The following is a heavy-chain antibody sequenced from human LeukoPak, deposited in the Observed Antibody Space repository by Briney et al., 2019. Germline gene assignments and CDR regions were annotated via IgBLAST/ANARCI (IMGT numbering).Heavy chain of an antibody. CDR3: GRVRGYNWNYEGYYYGMDV. CDR2: ISAYNGDT. CDR1: GYTFTSYG. D-gene: IGHD1-7*01. J-gene: IGHJ6*02. V-gene: IGHV1-18*01. Sequence: GASVKVSCTASGYTFTSYGISWVRQAPGQGLEWMGWISAYNGDTNYPQKFQGRVTMTTDTSTSTAYMELRSLRSDDTAVYYCGRVRGYNWNYEGYYYGMDVWGQGTTVTVSS.